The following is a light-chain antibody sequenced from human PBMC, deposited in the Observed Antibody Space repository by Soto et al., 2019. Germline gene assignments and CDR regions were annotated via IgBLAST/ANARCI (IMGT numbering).Light chain of an antibody. CDR1: QGVGGW. CDR2: ATS. V-gene: IGKV1-12*01. J-gene: IGKJ3*01. CDR3: HQTHSLALS. Sequence: IQMTQSPSSVSASVGDRVTMTCRASQGVGGWLAWYQQKPGKVPKLLIYATSSLHSGVPSRFTSSGSGTDVTLSISSLRPEDFATYYCHQTHSLALSFGPGTKVDIK.